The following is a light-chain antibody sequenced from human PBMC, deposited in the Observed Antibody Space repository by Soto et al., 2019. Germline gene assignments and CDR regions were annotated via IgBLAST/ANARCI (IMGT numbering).Light chain of an antibody. CDR1: QGIIDY. CDR2: AAS. V-gene: IGKV1-27*01. J-gene: IGKJ1*01. Sequence: DIQMTQSPSSLSASVGDRVTITSRASQGIIDYLAWYQQKPGKAPKLLIYAASTLQSGVASRFSGSGSGTDFTLTISSLQPEDVATYYCQKYNSAPQTFGQGTKVEI. CDR3: QKYNSAPQT.